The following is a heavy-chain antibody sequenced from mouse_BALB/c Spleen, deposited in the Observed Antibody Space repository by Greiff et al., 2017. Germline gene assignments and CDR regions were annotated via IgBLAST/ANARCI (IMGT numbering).Heavy chain of an antibody. V-gene: IGHV5-17*02. CDR1: GFTFSSFG. Sequence: EVQVVESGGGLVQPGGSRKLSCAASGFTFSSFGMHWVRQAPEKGLEWVAYISSGSSTIYYADTVKGRFTISRDNPKNTLFLQMTSLRSEDTAMYYCARSAYGNFFDDWGQGTTLTVSS. J-gene: IGHJ2*01. CDR3: ARSAYGNFFDD. D-gene: IGHD2-1*01. CDR2: ISSGSSTI.